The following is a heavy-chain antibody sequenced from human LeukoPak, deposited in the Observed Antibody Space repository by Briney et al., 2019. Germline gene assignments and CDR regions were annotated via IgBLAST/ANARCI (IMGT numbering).Heavy chain of an antibody. J-gene: IGHJ4*02. CDR1: GGSITSYY. CDR3: ARDPHSSSWFDY. V-gene: IGHV4-59*01. CDR2: IYYSGST. Sequence: NPSETLSLTCTVSGGSITSYYWNWIRQPPGKGLEWIGYIYYSGSTNYNPSLKSRLAISVDPSKTQFSLKLSSVTAADTAVYYRARDPHSSSWFDYWGQGTLVTVSS. D-gene: IGHD6-13*01.